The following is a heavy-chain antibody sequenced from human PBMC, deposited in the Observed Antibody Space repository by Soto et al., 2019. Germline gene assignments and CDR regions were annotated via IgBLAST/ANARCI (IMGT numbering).Heavy chain of an antibody. Sequence: PSETLSLTCTVSGGSISSGGYYWSWIRQHPGKGLEWIGYIYYSGSTYYNPSLKSRVTISVDTSKNQFSPKLSSVTAADTAVYYCARGGISSGYPNDAFDIWGQGTMVTVSS. CDR3: ARGGISSGYPNDAFDI. J-gene: IGHJ3*02. CDR1: GGSISSGGYY. CDR2: IYYSGST. D-gene: IGHD3-22*01. V-gene: IGHV4-31*03.